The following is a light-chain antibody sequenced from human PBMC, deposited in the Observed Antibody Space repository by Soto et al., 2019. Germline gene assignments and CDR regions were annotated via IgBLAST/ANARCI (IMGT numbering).Light chain of an antibody. Sequence: QMTQSPSSLSASLGDRVTIACRASQGIKEYVAWFQHKSGRAPKLLIYTSSSVNSGVSSRFRGSGSGTDFTLTINDVQPEDSATYYCQQSYSSLVTFGAGTKVDIK. J-gene: IGKJ4*01. CDR1: QGIKEY. CDR3: QQSYSSLVT. CDR2: TSS. V-gene: IGKV1-39*01.